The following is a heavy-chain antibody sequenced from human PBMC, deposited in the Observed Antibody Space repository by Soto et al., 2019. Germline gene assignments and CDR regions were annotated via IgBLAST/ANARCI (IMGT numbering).Heavy chain of an antibody. Sequence: PGGSLRLSCAASGFTFSSYSMNWVRQAPGKGLEWVSSISSSSSYIYYADSVKGRFTISRDNAKNSLYLQMNSLRAEDTAVYYCARDRVVGILLARHPSYGMDVWGQGTTVTVSS. CDR2: ISSSSSYI. CDR3: ARDRVVGILLARHPSYGMDV. D-gene: IGHD2-15*01. CDR1: GFTFSSYS. J-gene: IGHJ6*02. V-gene: IGHV3-21*01.